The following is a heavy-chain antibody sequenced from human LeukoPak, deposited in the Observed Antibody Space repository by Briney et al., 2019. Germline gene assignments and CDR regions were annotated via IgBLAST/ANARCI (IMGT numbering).Heavy chain of an antibody. J-gene: IGHJ4*02. CDR3: ARDGDTAIRGVNFDY. Sequence: AGGSLRLSCVASGFSVTTYAVHWVRQAPGMGLDWVAVMSYDGRDKYYADSVKGRFTISRDNSKNMLFLEMSSLRPEDTAIYYCARDGDTAIRGVNFDYWGRGTLVTVSS. CDR1: GFSVTTYA. V-gene: IGHV3-30*15. CDR2: MSYDGRDK. D-gene: IGHD3-10*01.